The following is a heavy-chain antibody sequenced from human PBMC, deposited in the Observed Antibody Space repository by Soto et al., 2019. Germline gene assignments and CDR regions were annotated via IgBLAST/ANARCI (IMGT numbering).Heavy chain of an antibody. CDR2: ISSSGSTI. Sequence: QVQLVESGGGLVKPGGSLRLSCAASGFTFSDYYMSWIRQAPGKGLEWVSYISSSGSTIYYADSVKGRFTISRDNAKNSLYLQMNSRRAEDTAVYYCASDQGVWRVATIGFDYWGQGTLVTVSS. CDR1: GFTFSDYY. J-gene: IGHJ4*02. V-gene: IGHV3-11*01. CDR3: ASDQGVWRVATIGFDY. D-gene: IGHD5-12*01.